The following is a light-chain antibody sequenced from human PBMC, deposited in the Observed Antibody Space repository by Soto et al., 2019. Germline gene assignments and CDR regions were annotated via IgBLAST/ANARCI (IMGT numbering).Light chain of an antibody. CDR3: QQDESTPPT. CDR1: QSVLYSSNNKNY. J-gene: IGKJ2*01. V-gene: IGKV4-1*01. Sequence: DIVMTQSPDSLAVSLGERATINCKSSQSVLYSSNNKNYLAWYQQRPGQPPKLLIYWASTRESGVPDRFSGRGSGTEFTGTITRLQDVDVAVYACQQDESTPPTFGQGTKWDIK. CDR2: WAS.